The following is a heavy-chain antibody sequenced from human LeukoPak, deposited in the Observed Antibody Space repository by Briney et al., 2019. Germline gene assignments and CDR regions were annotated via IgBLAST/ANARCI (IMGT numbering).Heavy chain of an antibody. CDR1: GFSLSTRGMC. CDR2: IDWDDDK. J-gene: IGHJ4*02. V-gene: IGHV2-70*11. CDR3: ARTLSSSRSGFDY. D-gene: IGHD2-2*01. Sequence: RESGPALVKPTQTLTLTCTFSGFSLSTRGMCMSWIRQPPGKALEWLARIDWDDDKYYSTSLKTRLTISKDTSKNQVVLTMTNMGPVDTATYYCARTLSSSRSGFDYWGQGTLVTVSS.